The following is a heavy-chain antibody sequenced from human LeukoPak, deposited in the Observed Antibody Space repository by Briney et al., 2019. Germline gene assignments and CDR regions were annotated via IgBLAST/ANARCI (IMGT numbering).Heavy chain of an antibody. V-gene: IGHV4-34*01. CDR3: ARFGSRGSYSSMFDP. CDR1: GGSFSGYY. CDR2: INHSGST. D-gene: IGHD3-16*01. J-gene: IGHJ5*02. Sequence: PSETLSLTCAVYGGSFSGYYWSWIRQPPGKGLEWIGEINHSGSTNYNPSLKSRVTISVDTSKNQFSLKLSSVTAADTAVYYCARFGSRGSYSSMFDPWGQGTLVTVSS.